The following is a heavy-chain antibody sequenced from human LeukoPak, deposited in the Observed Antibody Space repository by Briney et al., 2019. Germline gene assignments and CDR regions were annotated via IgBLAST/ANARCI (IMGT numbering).Heavy chain of an antibody. Sequence: SETLSLTCAVSGGSISSYYWSWIRQPPGKGLEWIGYIYYSGSTNYNPSLKSRVTISVDTSKNQFSLKLSSVTAADTAVYYCARGNGGWYGNFDYWGQGTLVTVSS. CDR2: IYYSGST. J-gene: IGHJ4*02. CDR1: GGSISSYY. D-gene: IGHD6-19*01. CDR3: ARGNGGWYGNFDY. V-gene: IGHV4-59*01.